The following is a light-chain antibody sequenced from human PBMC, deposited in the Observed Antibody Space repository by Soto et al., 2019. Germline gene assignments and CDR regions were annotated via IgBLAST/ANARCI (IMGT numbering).Light chain of an antibody. Sequence: QSALTQPASVSGSPGQSITISCTGTSSDVGGYNYVSWYQQHPGKAPKLMMYDVSNLPSGVSNRFSGPKSGNTSSLTISGLQAEDEADYYCSSYTSSSTLGVFGGGTKLTVL. CDR3: SSYTSSSTLGV. CDR2: DVS. V-gene: IGLV2-14*01. J-gene: IGLJ2*01. CDR1: SSDVGGYNY.